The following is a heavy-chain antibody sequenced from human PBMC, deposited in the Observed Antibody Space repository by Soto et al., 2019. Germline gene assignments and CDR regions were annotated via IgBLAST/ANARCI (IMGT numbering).Heavy chain of an antibody. CDR3: TRHDPPHRDYSFDFDL. J-gene: IGHJ4*02. D-gene: IGHD2-15*01. CDR1: GGSISSSSYY. CDR2: IYLDGST. Sequence: SETLPFTGTVSGGSISSSSYYWGWMRQPPGKGLEWIGSIYLDGSTYYSPSLRSRVAISVDTSKNQFSLKVATVAAANAAIHFCTRHDPPHRDYSFDFDLWGRGTLVTVPS. V-gene: IGHV4-39*01.